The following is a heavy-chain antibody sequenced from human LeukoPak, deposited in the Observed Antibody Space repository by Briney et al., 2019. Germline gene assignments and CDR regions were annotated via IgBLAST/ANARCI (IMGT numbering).Heavy chain of an antibody. CDR3: AGGPGGWGGYFGWFDP. CDR1: GGSISSYY. CDR2: IYPSGST. D-gene: IGHD3-9*01. V-gene: IGHV4-4*07. J-gene: IGHJ5*02. Sequence: SETLSLTCTVSGGSISSYYWSWIRQPAGKGLEWIGRIYPSGSTTYNPSLKSRVTMSVDTSKNHFSLKVTSGTGADSAGEYCAGGPGGWGGYFGWFDPWGEGPWSPSPQ.